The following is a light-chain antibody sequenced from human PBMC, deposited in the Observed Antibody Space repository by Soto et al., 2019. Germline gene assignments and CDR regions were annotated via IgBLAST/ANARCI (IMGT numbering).Light chain of an antibody. CDR3: FSYTYSGARF. CDR1: SRDVGGHKY. Sequence: QSVLTQPASVSGSPGQSITISCTGASRDVGGHKYVSWYQQNPGKAPKLVMYDVNNRPSGVSHRFSGSKSGSTASLTISGHQAEDEADYYCFSYTYSGARFFGGGTKLTVL. J-gene: IGLJ2*01. V-gene: IGLV2-14*01. CDR2: DVN.